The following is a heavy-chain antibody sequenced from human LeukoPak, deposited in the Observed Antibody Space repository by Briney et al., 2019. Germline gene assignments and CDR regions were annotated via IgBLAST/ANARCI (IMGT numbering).Heavy chain of an antibody. CDR3: ARVGVVPAAIPVDGFDP. V-gene: IGHV3-21*01. D-gene: IGHD2-2*02. Sequence: GGSLRLPCAASGFTFSSYSMNWVRQAPGKGLEWVSSISSSSSYIYYADSVKGRFTISRDNAKNSLYLQMNSLRAEDTAVYYCARVGVVPAAIPVDGFDPWGQGTLVTVSS. CDR1: GFTFSSYS. CDR2: ISSSSSYI. J-gene: IGHJ5*02.